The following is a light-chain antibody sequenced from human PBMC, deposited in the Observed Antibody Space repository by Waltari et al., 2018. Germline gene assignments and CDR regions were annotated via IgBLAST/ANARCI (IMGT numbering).Light chain of an antibody. V-gene: IGKV4-1*01. CDR3: QQYYGPPVT. CDR1: QSVLYSSNNKNY. J-gene: IGKJ4*01. Sequence: DIVMTQSPDSLAVSLGERATINCKSSQSVLYSSNNKNYLAWYQQKPGQPPKLLIYWASTRDSVVPDRFSGSGSGTDFTLTIGSLQAEDVAVYYCQQYYGPPVTFGGGTKVEIK. CDR2: WAS.